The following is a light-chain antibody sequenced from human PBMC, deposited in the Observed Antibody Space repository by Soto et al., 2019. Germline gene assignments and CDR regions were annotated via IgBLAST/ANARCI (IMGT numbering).Light chain of an antibody. CDR1: SSDVGDYHY. CDR3: CSFAGSYTFWV. J-gene: IGLJ3*02. CDR2: GVS. V-gene: IGLV2-11*01. Sequence: QSALTQPRSVSGSPGQSVTIPCTGTSSDVGDYHYVSWYQKYPGKAPNHVMYGVSKRTSGVPDRFSGSKSGNTASLTTYGLQAEDEADYYCCSFAGSYTFWVFGGGTKLTVL.